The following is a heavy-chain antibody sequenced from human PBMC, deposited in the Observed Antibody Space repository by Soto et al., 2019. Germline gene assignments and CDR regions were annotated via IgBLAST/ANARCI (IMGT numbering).Heavy chain of an antibody. V-gene: IGHV3-15*07. CDR3: TTELGDYYDSSGYYYYYYGMDV. CDR2: IKSKTDGGTT. D-gene: IGHD3-22*01. J-gene: IGHJ6*02. CDR1: GFTFSNAW. Sequence: EVQLVESGGGLVKPGGSLRLSCAASGFTFSNAWMNWVRQAPGKGLEWVGRIKSKTDGGTTDYAAPVKGRFTISRDDSKNTLYLKMNSLKTEDTAVYYCTTELGDYYDSSGYYYYYYGMDVWGQGTTVTVSS.